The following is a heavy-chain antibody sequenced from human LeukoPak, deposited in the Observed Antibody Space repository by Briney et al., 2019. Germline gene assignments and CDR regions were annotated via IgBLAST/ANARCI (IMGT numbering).Heavy chain of an antibody. CDR3: ARGERSSSSFYYYYYMDV. CDR2: IYYSGST. J-gene: IGHJ6*03. Sequence: SETLSLTCTVSGGSISSYYWSWIRQPPGKGLEWIGYIYYSGSTNYNPSLKSRVTISVDTSKNQFSLKLSSVTAADTAVYYCARGERSSSSFYYYYYMDVWGKGTTVTVSS. D-gene: IGHD6-6*01. V-gene: IGHV4-59*08. CDR1: GGSISSYY.